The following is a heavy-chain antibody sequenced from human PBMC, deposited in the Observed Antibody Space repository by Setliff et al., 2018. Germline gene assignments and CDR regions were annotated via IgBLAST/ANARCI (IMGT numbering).Heavy chain of an antibody. V-gene: IGHV4-59*12. D-gene: IGHD3-22*01. J-gene: IGHJ4*02. CDR2: IYYSGST. Sequence: SETLSLTCAVYGGSFSGYYWSWIRQPAGKGLEWIGHIYYSGSTNYNPSLKSRVTISVDTSKNQFSLKLSSVTAADTAVYYCARESRYYYDNLGTLDYWGQGTLVTVSS. CDR1: GGSFSGYY. CDR3: ARESRYYYDNLGTLDY.